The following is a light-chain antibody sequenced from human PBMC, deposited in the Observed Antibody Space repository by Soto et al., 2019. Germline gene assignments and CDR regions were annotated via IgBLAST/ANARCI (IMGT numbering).Light chain of an antibody. CDR1: SSDVGGYKY. V-gene: IGLV2-14*01. CDR3: SSYTSSSTKV. CDR2: EVS. Sequence: QSVLTQPASVSGSPGQSITISCTGTSSDVGGYKYVSWYQQHPGKAPKLMIYEVSNRPSGVSNRFSGSKSCNTASLTISGLQAEDEADYYCSSYTSSSTKVFGTGTKLTVL. J-gene: IGLJ1*01.